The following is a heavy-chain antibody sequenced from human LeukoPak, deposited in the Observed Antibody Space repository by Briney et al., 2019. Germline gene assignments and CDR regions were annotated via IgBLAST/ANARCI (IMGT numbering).Heavy chain of an antibody. J-gene: IGHJ4*02. CDR1: GFTFSSYA. V-gene: IGHV3-23*01. D-gene: IGHD2-15*01. CDR3: AKDRGYCSGGSCHPLDY. Sequence: GGSLRPSCAASGFTFSSYAMSWVRQAPGKGLEWVSAISGSGGSTYYADSVKGRFTISRDNSKNTLYLQMNSLRAEDTAVYYCAKDRGYCSGGSCHPLDYWGQGTLVTVSS. CDR2: ISGSGGST.